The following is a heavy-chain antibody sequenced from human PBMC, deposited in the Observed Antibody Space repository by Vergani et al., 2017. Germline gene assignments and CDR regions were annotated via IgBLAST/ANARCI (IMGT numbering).Heavy chain of an antibody. Sequence: QVQLQESGPGLVKPSETLSLTCTVSGDSVISTDYHWGWIRQPPGKGLEWIGSMDYSGSTSYNPSLESRISISFETPKNQFSLRRTSVTAADTAVYYCASKRGACRAAYCHSYDFWVPGTLVGVSS. CDR3: ASKRGACRAAYCHSYDF. CDR1: GDSVISTDYH. CDR2: MDYSGST. D-gene: IGHD2-15*01. V-gene: IGHV4-39*01. J-gene: IGHJ4*02.